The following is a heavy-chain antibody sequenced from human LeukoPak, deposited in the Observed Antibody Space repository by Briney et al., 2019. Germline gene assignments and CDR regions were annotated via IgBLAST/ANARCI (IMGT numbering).Heavy chain of an antibody. V-gene: IGHV3-23*01. CDR3: AKEGGPGGNSPTFFDY. D-gene: IGHD4-23*01. CDR2: ISGSGGST. J-gene: IGHJ4*02. Sequence: QPGGSLRLSCAASGFTFSSYAMSWVRQAPGKGLEWVSAISGSGGSTYYADSVKGRFTISRDNSKNTLYLQMNSLRAEDTAVYYCAKEGGPGGNSPTFFDYWGQGTLVTVSS. CDR1: GFTFSSYA.